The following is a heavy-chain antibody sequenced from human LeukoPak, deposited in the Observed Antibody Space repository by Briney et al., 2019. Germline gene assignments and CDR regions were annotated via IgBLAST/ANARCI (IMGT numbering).Heavy chain of an antibody. CDR1: GGTFSSYA. Sequence: ASVKVSCKASGGTFSSYAISWVRQAPGQGLEWMGWINPNSGGTNYAQKFQGRVTMTRDTSISTAYMELSRLRSDDTAVYYCARDTGNNWFDPWGQGTLVTVSS. CDR2: INPNSGGT. V-gene: IGHV1-2*02. D-gene: IGHD3-10*01. J-gene: IGHJ5*02. CDR3: ARDTGNNWFDP.